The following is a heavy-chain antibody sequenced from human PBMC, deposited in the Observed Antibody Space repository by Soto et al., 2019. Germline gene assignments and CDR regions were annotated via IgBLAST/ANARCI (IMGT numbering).Heavy chain of an antibody. CDR3: ARGVTIFGVVIPKPEFDY. CDR2: IWYDGSNK. CDR1: GFTFSSYG. J-gene: IGHJ4*02. Sequence: QVQLVESGGGVVQPGRSLRLSCAASGFTFSSYGMHWVRQAPGKGLEWVAVIWYDGSNKYYADSVKGRFTISRDNSKNTLYLQMNSLGAEDTAVYYCARGVTIFGVVIPKPEFDYWGQGTLVTVSS. D-gene: IGHD3-3*01. V-gene: IGHV3-33*01.